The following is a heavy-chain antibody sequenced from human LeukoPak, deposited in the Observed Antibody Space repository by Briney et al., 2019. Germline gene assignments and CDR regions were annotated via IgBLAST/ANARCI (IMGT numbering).Heavy chain of an antibody. D-gene: IGHD2-15*01. CDR1: GFTFSSYK. CDR2: ISSSSSYI. CDR3: ARESAPIRPIV. Sequence: GGSLRLSCAASGFTFSSYKMNWVRQAPGKGLEWVSSISSSSSYIYYADSVKGRFTISRDNAKNSLYLQMNSLRAEDTAVYYCARESAPIRPIVWGQGTLVTVSS. J-gene: IGHJ4*02. V-gene: IGHV3-21*01.